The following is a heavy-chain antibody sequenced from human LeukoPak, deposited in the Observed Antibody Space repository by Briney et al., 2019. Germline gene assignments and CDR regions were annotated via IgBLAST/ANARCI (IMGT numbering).Heavy chain of an antibody. CDR1: GFTFSSYR. V-gene: IGHV3-48*01. Sequence: GGSLRLSCAASGFTFSSYRMNWVRQAPGKGLEWVSYISSSSTIYYADSVKGRFTISRDNAKNLLYLQMNSLRAEDTAVYYCARAVDIVATAWDYWGQGTLVTVSS. CDR2: ISSSSTI. J-gene: IGHJ4*02. CDR3: ARAVDIVATAWDY. D-gene: IGHD5-12*01.